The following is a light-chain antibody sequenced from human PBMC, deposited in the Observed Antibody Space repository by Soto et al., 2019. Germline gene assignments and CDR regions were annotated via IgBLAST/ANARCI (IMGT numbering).Light chain of an antibody. J-gene: IGKJ3*01. CDR3: QQYNNWPFT. Sequence: ETVMTQSPATLSVSPGERATLSCRASQSVSSNLAWYQQKPGQAPRLLIYGASTRATGIPARFSGSGSGTEFTLTISSLQSEDFAVYYCQQYNNWPFTLGPGTKVDIK. CDR1: QSVSSN. V-gene: IGKV3-15*01. CDR2: GAS.